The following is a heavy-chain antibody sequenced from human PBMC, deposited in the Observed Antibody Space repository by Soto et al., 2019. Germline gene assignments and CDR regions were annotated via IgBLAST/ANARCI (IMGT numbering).Heavy chain of an antibody. J-gene: IGHJ4*02. D-gene: IGHD3-10*01. V-gene: IGHV4-30-4*01. CDR1: GGSISSGDYY. Sequence: SETLSLTCTVSGGSISSGDYYWSWIRQPPGKGLEWIGYIYYSGSTYYNPSLKSRVTISVDTSKNQFSLKLSSVTAADTAVYYCARVSHGSGSYWDYWGQGTLVTVSS. CDR2: IYYSGST. CDR3: ARVSHGSGSYWDY.